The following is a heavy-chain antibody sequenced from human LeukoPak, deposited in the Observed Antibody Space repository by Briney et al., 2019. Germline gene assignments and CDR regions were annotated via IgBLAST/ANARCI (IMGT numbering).Heavy chain of an antibody. CDR3: AKEGSQYASSRFDH. CDR1: GFTFSSYG. D-gene: IGHD6-13*01. J-gene: IGHJ4*02. CDR2: ISHDGTVR. V-gene: IGHV3-30*18. Sequence: PRRSLRLSYAASGFTFSSYGMQWVRQAPGMGPEWVSVISHDGTVRDYAASVTGRFTISRDSSTNRLYLQMDSLRTEDTAAYYCAKEGSQYASSRFDHWGQGTLVTGSS.